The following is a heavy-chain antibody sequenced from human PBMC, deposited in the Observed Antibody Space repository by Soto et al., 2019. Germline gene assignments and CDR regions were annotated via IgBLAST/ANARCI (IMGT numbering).Heavy chain of an antibody. V-gene: IGHV3-74*01. J-gene: IGHJ4*02. CDR1: GFTFSSYG. CDR3: ARVDYSNYYDY. CDR2: INSDGSST. D-gene: IGHD4-4*01. Sequence: GGSLRLSCAASGFTFSSYGMHWVRQAPGKGLVWVSRINSDGSSTSYADSVKGRFTISRDNAKNTLYLQMNSLRAEDTAVYYCARVDYSNYYDYWGQGTLVTVSS.